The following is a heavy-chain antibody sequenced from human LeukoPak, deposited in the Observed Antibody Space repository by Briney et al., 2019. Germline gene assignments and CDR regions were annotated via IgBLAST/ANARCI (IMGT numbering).Heavy chain of an antibody. CDR2: ISSSGSTI. Sequence: GESLRLSCAASGFTFSDYYMSWIRQAPGKGLEWVSYISSSGSTIYYADSGKGRFTISRDNAKNSLYLQMNSLRAEDTAVYYCARDKVIAAAGRGWFDPWGQGTLVTVSS. CDR3: ARDKVIAAAGRGWFDP. V-gene: IGHV3-11*01. CDR1: GFTFSDYY. D-gene: IGHD6-13*01. J-gene: IGHJ5*02.